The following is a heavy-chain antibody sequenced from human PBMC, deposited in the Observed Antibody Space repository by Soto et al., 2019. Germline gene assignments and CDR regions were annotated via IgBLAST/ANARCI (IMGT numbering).Heavy chain of an antibody. CDR3: ARVDYYGAGTYLFDY. Sequence: KPSETLSLTCTVSGASMGRYYWSWIRQSPGKGLEWIGYITDTETTNYSPSLRSRVTISLEASKTQFSLTLSSVTAADTAVYYCARVDYYGAGTYLFDYWGPGTLVTVSS. V-gene: IGHV4-59*01. CDR1: GASMGRYY. CDR2: ITDTETT. J-gene: IGHJ4*02. D-gene: IGHD3-10*01.